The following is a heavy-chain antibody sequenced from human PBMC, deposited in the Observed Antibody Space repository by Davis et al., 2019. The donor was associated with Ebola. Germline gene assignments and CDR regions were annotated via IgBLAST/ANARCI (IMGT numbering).Heavy chain of an antibody. V-gene: IGHV5-51*01. J-gene: IGHJ4*02. CDR3: ARGTDGYNPGGYFDS. CDR2: MYPGDSDT. CDR1: GYSFTNYW. D-gene: IGHD5-24*01. Sequence: GESLKISCKGSGYSFTNYWISWVRQMPGKGLEWMGIMYPGDSDTRYSPPFQGQVTISADKSISTAYLQWSSLKASDTAMYYCARGTDGYNPGGYFDSWGQGTLVTVSS.